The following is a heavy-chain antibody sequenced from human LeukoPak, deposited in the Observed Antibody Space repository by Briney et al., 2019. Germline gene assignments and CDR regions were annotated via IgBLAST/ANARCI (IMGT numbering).Heavy chain of an antibody. CDR2: INHSGST. V-gene: IGHV4-34*01. D-gene: IGHD3-10*01. Sequence: SETLSLTCAVYGGSFSGYYWSWIRQPPGKGLEWIGEINHSGSTNYNPSLKSRVTISVDTSKNQFSLKLSSVTAADTAVYYCARVGVGPMAQGLIDYWGQGTLVTVSS. CDR1: GGSFSGYY. J-gene: IGHJ4*02. CDR3: ARVGVGPMAQGLIDY.